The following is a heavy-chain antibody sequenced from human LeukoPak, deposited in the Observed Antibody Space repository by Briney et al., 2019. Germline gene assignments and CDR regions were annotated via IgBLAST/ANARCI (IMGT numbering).Heavy chain of an antibody. V-gene: IGHV3-11*01. J-gene: IGHJ5*01. Sequence: GGSLRLSCAASGFALRKYYMSWVRQAPGEGLEWLSYISDSGPSLYYADSVKGRFTISRDNAKNTLYLQMNSLRAEDTAVYYCARDKSYYDSSGDYPKNGFDSWGQGTLVTVSS. CDR2: ISDSGPSL. CDR3: ARDKSYYDSSGDYPKNGFDS. D-gene: IGHD3-22*01. CDR1: GFALRKYY.